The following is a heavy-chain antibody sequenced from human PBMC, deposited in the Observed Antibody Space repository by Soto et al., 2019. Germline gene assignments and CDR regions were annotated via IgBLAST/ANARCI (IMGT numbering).Heavy chain of an antibody. CDR2: VYYSGST. CDR3: ARTTTSSGWYGGYYYYGMDV. D-gene: IGHD6-19*01. CDR1: GGSISSSSYY. V-gene: IGHV4-39*01. Sequence: SETLSLTCTVSGGSISSSSYYWGWIRQPPGKGLEWIGSVYYSGSTYYNPSLKSRVTISVDTSKNQFSLKLSSVTAADTAVYYCARTTTSSGWYGGYYYYGMDVWGQGTTVTVSS. J-gene: IGHJ6*02.